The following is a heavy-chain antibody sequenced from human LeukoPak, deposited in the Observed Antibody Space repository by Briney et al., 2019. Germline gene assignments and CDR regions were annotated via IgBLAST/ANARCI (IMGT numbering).Heavy chain of an antibody. CDR3: AGSYYYSYYYYMDV. D-gene: IGHD3-10*01. Sequence: SETLSLTCTVSGGSISSYYWSWIRQPPGKGLEWIGCIYYSGSTNYNPSLKSRVNISLGTSKNQFSLKLNSVTAADTAVYYCAGSYYYSYYYYMDVWGKGTTVTISS. CDR1: GGSISSYY. CDR2: IYYSGST. V-gene: IGHV4-59*01. J-gene: IGHJ6*03.